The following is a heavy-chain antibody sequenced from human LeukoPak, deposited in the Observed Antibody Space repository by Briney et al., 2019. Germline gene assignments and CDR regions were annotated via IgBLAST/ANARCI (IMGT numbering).Heavy chain of an antibody. CDR1: GGSFSGYY. V-gene: IGHV4-34*01. Sequence: SETLSLTCAVYGGSFSGYYWSWIRQPPGKGLEGIGEINHSGSTNYNPSLKSRVTISVDTSKNQFSLKLSSVTAADTAVYSCARGAVVVPAARFDPWGQGTLVTVSS. D-gene: IGHD2-2*01. J-gene: IGHJ5*02. CDR3: ARGAVVVPAARFDP. CDR2: INHSGST.